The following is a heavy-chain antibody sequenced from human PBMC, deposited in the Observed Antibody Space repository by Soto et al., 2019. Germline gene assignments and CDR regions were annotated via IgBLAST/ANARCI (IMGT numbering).Heavy chain of an antibody. CDR1: GFTFGAYT. CDR3: TRVVAAAGDH. CDR2: IRGEDYGGTT. J-gene: IGHJ4*02. D-gene: IGHD6-13*01. Sequence: EVQVVESGGAWVQPGRSLRLSCSTSGFTFGAYTMTWFRQAPGKGLEWVAFIRGEDYGGTTEYAASVKGRFTVSRDNSKGVADLEMNNRKSDDTAVYYCTRVVAAAGDHWGRGTLVTVSS. V-gene: IGHV3-49*03.